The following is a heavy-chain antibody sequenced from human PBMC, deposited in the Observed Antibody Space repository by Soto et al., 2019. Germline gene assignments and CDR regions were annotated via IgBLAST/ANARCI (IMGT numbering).Heavy chain of an antibody. J-gene: IGHJ6*02. D-gene: IGHD6-13*01. CDR2: IWYDGSNK. Sequence: GGFLRLSCAASGFTFSSYGMHWVRQAPGKGLEWVAVIWYDGSNKYYADSVKGRFTISRDNSKNTLYLQMNSLRAEDTAVYYCASGIAAAGRFYYYYGMDVWGQGTTVTVSS. CDR1: GFTFSSYG. V-gene: IGHV3-33*01. CDR3: ASGIAAAGRFYYYYGMDV.